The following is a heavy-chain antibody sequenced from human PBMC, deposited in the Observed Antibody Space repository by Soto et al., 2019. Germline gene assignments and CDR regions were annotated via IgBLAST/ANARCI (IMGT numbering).Heavy chain of an antibody. J-gene: IGHJ1*01. CDR3: VKDESINWYSGHFRH. CDR2: INWNSGSI. V-gene: IGHV3-9*01. D-gene: IGHD6-13*01. Sequence: SLRLSCAASGFTFDDYAMHWVRQVPGKGLEWVSGINWNSGSIGYADSVKGRFAISRDNAKNSLPLQMNSLRAEDTAFYYCVKDESINWYSGHFRHWGQGTLVTVSS. CDR1: GFTFDDYA.